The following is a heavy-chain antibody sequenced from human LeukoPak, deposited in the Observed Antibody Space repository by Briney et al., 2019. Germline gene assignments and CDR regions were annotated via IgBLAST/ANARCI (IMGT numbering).Heavy chain of an antibody. CDR2: ISWNSGSI. Sequence: GGSLRLSCAASGFTFDDYAMHWVRQAPGKGLEWVSGISWNSGSIGYADSVKGRFTISRDNAKNSLYLQMNSLRAEDTAVYYCASAPGTIFGASYYFDYWGQGTLVTVSS. V-gene: IGHV3-9*01. CDR1: GFTFDDYA. CDR3: ASAPGTIFGASYYFDY. D-gene: IGHD3-3*01. J-gene: IGHJ4*02.